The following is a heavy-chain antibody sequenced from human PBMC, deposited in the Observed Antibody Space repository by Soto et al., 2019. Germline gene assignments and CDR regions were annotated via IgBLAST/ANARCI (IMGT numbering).Heavy chain of an antibody. Sequence: QVQLMQSGAEVKKPGASVKVSCKASGDTFTDYYIHWVRQAPGQGLEWMGTVNPSGGHTTYAQHFLGRVTMTRYTSTCTLYMELTSLTSDDTAVYYCARGGHVVVVTAALDYWGQGTLVTVSS. CDR3: ARGGHVVVVTAALDY. D-gene: IGHD2-21*02. J-gene: IGHJ4*02. CDR2: VNPSGGHT. V-gene: IGHV1-46*01. CDR1: GDTFTDYY.